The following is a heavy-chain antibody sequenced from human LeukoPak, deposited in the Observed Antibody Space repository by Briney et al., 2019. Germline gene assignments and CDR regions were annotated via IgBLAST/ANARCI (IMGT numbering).Heavy chain of an antibody. J-gene: IGHJ4*02. D-gene: IGHD6-13*01. Sequence: ASVTVSCTASGGTFSSYAISWVRQAPGQGLEWMGIINPGGGSTSYAQKFQGRVTMTRDTSTSTVYMELSSLRSEDTAVYYCAISSSWPDYWGQGTLVTVSS. V-gene: IGHV1-46*01. CDR3: AISSSWPDY. CDR1: GGTFSSYA. CDR2: INPGGGST.